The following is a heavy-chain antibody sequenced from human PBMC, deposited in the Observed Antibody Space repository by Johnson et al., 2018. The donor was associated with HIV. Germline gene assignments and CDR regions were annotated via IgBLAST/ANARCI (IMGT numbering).Heavy chain of an antibody. J-gene: IGHJ3*02. D-gene: IGHD2-8*02. CDR1: GFTVSSNY. V-gene: IGHV3-66*03. CDR2: IYRGGST. CDR3: ARDVAYDWAFDI. Sequence: VQLVESGGGLIQPGGSLRLSCAASGFTVSSNYMSWVRQAPGKGLEWVSVIYRGGSTYYADSVKGRFTISRDNSKNTMYLKMNRLRTEDTAVYYCARDVAYDWAFDIWGQGTMVTVSS.